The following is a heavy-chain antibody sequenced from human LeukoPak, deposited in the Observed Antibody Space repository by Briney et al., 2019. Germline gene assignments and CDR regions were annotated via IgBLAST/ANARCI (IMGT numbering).Heavy chain of an antibody. V-gene: IGHV4-39*01. CDR3: ARQSTDDKYSSSWFYFDY. Sequence: PSETLSLTCTVSGGSISSSSYYWGWIRQPPGKGLEWIGSIYYSGSTYYNPSLKSRVTISVDTSKNQFSLKLSSVTAADTAVYYCARQSTDDKYSSSWFYFDYWGQGTLVTVSS. CDR2: IYYSGST. D-gene: IGHD6-13*01. J-gene: IGHJ4*02. CDR1: GGSISSSSYY.